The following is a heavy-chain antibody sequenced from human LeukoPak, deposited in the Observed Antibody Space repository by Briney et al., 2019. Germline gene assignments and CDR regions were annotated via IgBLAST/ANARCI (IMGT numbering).Heavy chain of an antibody. Sequence: GGSLRLSCAASGSYWMHWVRQAPGKGLVWVSHINSDGSWTSYADSVRGRFTISKDNAKNTVYLQMNNLRAEDTAVYYCVSFYETYWGRGTLVTVSS. CDR1: GSYW. J-gene: IGHJ4*02. V-gene: IGHV3-74*01. CDR3: VSFYETY. D-gene: IGHD2/OR15-2a*01. CDR2: INSDGSWT.